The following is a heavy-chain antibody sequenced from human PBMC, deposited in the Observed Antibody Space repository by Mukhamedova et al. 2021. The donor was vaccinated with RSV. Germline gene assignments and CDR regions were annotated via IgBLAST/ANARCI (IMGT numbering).Heavy chain of an antibody. Sequence: IGSIYYSGSTYYNPSLKSRVTISVDTSKNQFSLKLSSVTAADTAVYCCARRSGYDYYGMDVWGQGTTVTVSS. V-gene: IGHV4-39*01. CDR3: ARRSGYDYYGMDV. J-gene: IGHJ6*02. CDR2: IYYSGST. D-gene: IGHD3-3*01.